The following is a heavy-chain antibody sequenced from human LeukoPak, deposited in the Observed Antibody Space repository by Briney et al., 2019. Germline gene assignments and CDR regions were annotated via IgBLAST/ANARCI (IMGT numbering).Heavy chain of an antibody. V-gene: IGHV4-59*08. Sequence: SETLSLTCTVSGGSISSYYWSWIRQPPGKGLEWIGYIYYSGNTNYNPSLKSRVAISVDTSKNQFSLKLSSVTAADTAVYYCARRITIFGVAPPGSWFDPWGQGTLVTVSS. J-gene: IGHJ5*02. CDR3: ARRITIFGVAPPGSWFDP. CDR2: IYYSGNT. D-gene: IGHD3-3*01. CDR1: GGSISSYY.